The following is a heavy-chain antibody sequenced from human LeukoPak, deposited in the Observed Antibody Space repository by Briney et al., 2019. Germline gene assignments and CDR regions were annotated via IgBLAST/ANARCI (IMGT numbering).Heavy chain of an antibody. Sequence: GVSLRLSCAASVFTFSSYSMTWVRQAPGKGLEWVSSIISSSSYIYYADSVKGRFTISRDNAKHSLYLKMNSLRAEDTAVYYCARDKMGYDYVWGSYYYFDYWGQGTLVTVSS. CDR1: VFTFSSYS. D-gene: IGHD3-16*01. J-gene: IGHJ4*02. CDR3: ARDKMGYDYVWGSYYYFDY. V-gene: IGHV3-21*01. CDR2: IISSSSYI.